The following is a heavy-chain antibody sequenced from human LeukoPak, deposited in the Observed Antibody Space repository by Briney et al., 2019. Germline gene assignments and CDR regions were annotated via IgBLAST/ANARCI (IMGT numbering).Heavy chain of an antibody. CDR3: ARGRYYDSTGHGAFDI. Sequence: PGGSLRLSCAASGFTFSSYWMHWVRQAPGKGLVWVLRINPDGSSTNYADSVKGRFTISRDNAENTLHLQMNSLRAEDTAVYYCARGRYYDSTGHGAFDIWGQGTMVTVSS. D-gene: IGHD3-22*01. V-gene: IGHV3-74*01. CDR2: INPDGSST. CDR1: GFTFSSYW. J-gene: IGHJ3*02.